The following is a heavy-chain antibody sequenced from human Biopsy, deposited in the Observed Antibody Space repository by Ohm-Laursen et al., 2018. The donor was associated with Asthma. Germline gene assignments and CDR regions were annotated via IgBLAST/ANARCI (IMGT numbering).Heavy chain of an antibody. J-gene: IGHJ4*02. CDR2: ISYDGSSI. D-gene: IGHD6-19*01. CDR3: AREGVAGTHIED. Sequence: SLRLSCAASGFSFSDYYMTWMRQAPGKGLEWAAVISYDGSSIYYADSVKGRFTISRDNSKDTLSLQMNSLTAEDTAVYYCAREGVAGTHIEDWGQGTLVTVSS. V-gene: IGHV3-30-3*01. CDR1: GFSFSDYY.